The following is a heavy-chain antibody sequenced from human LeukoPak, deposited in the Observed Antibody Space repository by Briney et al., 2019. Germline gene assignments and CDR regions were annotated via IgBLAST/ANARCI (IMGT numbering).Heavy chain of an antibody. CDR2: INHSGST. CDR3: ARYLNVWGSYRRYYFDY. Sequence: SETLSLTCAVYGGSFSGYYRSWIRQPPGKGLEWIGEINHSGSTNYNPSLKSRVTISVDTSKNQFSLKLSSVTAADTAVYYRARYLNVWGSYRRYYFDYWGQGTLVTVSS. V-gene: IGHV4-34*01. J-gene: IGHJ4*02. CDR1: GGSFSGYY. D-gene: IGHD3-16*02.